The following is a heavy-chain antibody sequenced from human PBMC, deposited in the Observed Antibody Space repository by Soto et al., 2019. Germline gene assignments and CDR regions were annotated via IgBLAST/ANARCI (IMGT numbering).Heavy chain of an antibody. D-gene: IGHD2-15*01. CDR2: INPDNVNT. Sequence: AASVKVSCKASGYTFTRYTMNWVRQAPGQRLEWMGWINPDNVNTKSSQKFQDRVIITRDTSASTAYMDLSSLRSEDTAVYYCARGIATGQLDPWGQGTLGTVSS. V-gene: IGHV1-3*01. J-gene: IGHJ5*02. CDR3: ARGIATGQLDP. CDR1: GYTFTRYT.